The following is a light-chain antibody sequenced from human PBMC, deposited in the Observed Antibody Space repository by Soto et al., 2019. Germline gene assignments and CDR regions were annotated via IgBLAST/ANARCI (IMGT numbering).Light chain of an antibody. J-gene: IGKJ5*01. Sequence: EFVFTPSPGTLSFFPGEKAKPSCRASQSAGNFLAWYQQKPGQAPRLLIYYISTRATGIPARFSGSGSGTEFTLTINSLQSEDSAVYYCQQHNQWPITCGHGTRRAIK. V-gene: IGKV3D-15*01. CDR1: QSAGNF. CDR2: YIS. CDR3: QQHNQWPIT.